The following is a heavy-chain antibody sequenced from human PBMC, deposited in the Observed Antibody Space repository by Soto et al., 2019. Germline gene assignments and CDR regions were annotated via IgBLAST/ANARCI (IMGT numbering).Heavy chain of an antibody. J-gene: IGHJ4*02. CDR2: TYYNGNA. V-gene: IGHV4-39*01. CDR3: ARHFVAVVIKGWGY. Sequence: QLQLQESGPGVVKPSEALSLTCTVSGDSIDRSNYYWDWIRQPPGKGLEWIGTTYYNGNAYYNPSLKSRVTMSVDTSKNQFSLKLISVTAADTAVYYCARHFVAVVIKGWGYWGQGALATVSS. D-gene: IGHD3-22*01. CDR1: GDSIDRSNYY.